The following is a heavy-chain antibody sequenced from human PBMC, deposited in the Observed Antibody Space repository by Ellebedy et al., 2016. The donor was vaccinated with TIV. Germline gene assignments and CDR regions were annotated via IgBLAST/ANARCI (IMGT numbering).Heavy chain of an antibody. Sequence: AASVKVSCKTTGGAFSNSAINWVRQAPGQGLEWMGGIVPVFGSPEYAQMLQGCFTITAEESTTTAFMELSSLTSDDTAVYYCAMSGLMRYHYYAMDVWGQGTTVTVSS. J-gene: IGHJ6*02. CDR1: GGAFSNSA. CDR3: AMSGLMRYHYYAMDV. V-gene: IGHV1-69*13. CDR2: IVPVFGSP. D-gene: IGHD3-16*01.